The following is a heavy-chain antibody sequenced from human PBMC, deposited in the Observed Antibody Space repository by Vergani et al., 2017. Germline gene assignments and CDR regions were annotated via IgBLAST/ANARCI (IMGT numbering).Heavy chain of an antibody. J-gene: IGHJ4*02. Sequence: QVQLVQSGAEVKKPGASVKVSCKASGYTFTSYAMHWVRPAPGQRLEWMGWINAGNGNTKYSQQFQGRVTITRETPASTAYMERSSLRSEDTAVYYCAREGFDDYVWGSYRLRGGYYFDYWGQGTLVTVSS. CDR1: GYTFTSYA. D-gene: IGHD3-16*02. CDR2: INAGNGNT. CDR3: AREGFDDYVWGSYRLRGGYYFDY. V-gene: IGHV1-3*01.